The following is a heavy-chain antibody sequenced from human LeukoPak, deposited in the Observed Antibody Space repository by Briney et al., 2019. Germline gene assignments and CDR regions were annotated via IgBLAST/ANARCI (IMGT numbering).Heavy chain of an antibody. CDR2: ISGSGGST. D-gene: IGHD6-13*01. Sequence: PGGSLRLSCAGSGFTFSSYAMSCVRPAPGKGLEWVSAISGSGGSTYYADSVKGRFTIYRDNSRTSVYLQMNSLRVEDTAIYYCAREYDSRARFDSWGQGTLVSVSS. V-gene: IGHV3-23*01. CDR1: GFTFSSYA. CDR3: AREYDSRARFDS. J-gene: IGHJ4*02.